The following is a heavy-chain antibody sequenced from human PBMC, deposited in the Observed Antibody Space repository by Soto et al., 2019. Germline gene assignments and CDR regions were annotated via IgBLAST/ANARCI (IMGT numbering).Heavy chain of an antibody. CDR3: ARLPVLEWLLPGPNRFDP. Sequence: ASVKVSCKASGYTFTSYGIIWVRQAPGQGLEWMGWISAYNGNTNYAQKLQGRVTMTTDTSTSTAYMELRSLRSDDTAVYYCARLPVLEWLLPGPNRFDPWGQGTLVTVSS. CDR1: GYTFTSYG. V-gene: IGHV1-18*01. J-gene: IGHJ5*02. CDR2: ISAYNGNT. D-gene: IGHD3-3*01.